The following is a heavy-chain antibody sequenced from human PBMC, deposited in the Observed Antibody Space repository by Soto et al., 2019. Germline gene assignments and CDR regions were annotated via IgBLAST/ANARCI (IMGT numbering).Heavy chain of an antibody. Sequence: EVQLLESGGGLVQPGGSLRLSCADSGFTFSNYAMSCVRQTPGKGLEWVSTISGGGGNTYYPDSVKGRFTISRDNSKDTVYLQMNSLRAEDTAIYYCAKERLGRGADYWGQGALVTVTS. CDR2: ISGGGGNT. V-gene: IGHV3-23*01. J-gene: IGHJ4*02. CDR3: AKERLGRGADY. CDR1: GFTFSNYA.